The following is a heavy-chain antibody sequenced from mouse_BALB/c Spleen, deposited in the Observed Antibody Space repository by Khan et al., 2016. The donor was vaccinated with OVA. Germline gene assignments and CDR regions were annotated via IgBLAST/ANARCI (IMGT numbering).Heavy chain of an antibody. V-gene: IGHV1-77*01. CDR1: GYTFTDYV. Sequence: QVQLQQSGPELVKPGAAVKMSCKASGYTFTDYVISWVKQRTGQGPEWIGEIYPGSGSTYYNEKFKGKAKLTADKSSNTAYMQLSSLTSEDSAVYFCARSYDGAWFAYWGQGTLVTVSA. J-gene: IGHJ3*01. CDR3: ARSYDGAWFAY. D-gene: IGHD1-1*01. CDR2: IYPGSGST.